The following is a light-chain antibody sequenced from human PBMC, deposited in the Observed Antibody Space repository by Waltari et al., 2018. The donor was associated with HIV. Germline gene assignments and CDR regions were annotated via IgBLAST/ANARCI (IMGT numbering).Light chain of an antibody. J-gene: IGKJ2*01. Sequence: DIQMTQSPSPLSASLGGRVNIACRASQNITTFLNWYQQRPGWAPELLIYTTSYLQSGVPSRFRGSGSGTNFVLTITNVQPEDLATYSCQQSYRIPYTFGQGTKVHI. CDR2: TTS. CDR1: QNITTF. CDR3: QQSYRIPYT. V-gene: IGKV1-39*01.